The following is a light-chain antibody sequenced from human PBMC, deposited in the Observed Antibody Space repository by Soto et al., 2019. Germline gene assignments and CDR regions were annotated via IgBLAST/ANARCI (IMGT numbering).Light chain of an antibody. CDR2: GNK. Sequence: QSVLTQPPSVSGAPGQIVTISCIGSSSNIGAGSDVHWYQQSPGRVPKLLVYGNKHRPSGVPDRFSASKSGTSASLAITGLQADDEADYYCHSYANNLRGVLFGGGTKLTVL. CDR3: HSYANNLRGVL. CDR1: SSNIGAGSD. J-gene: IGLJ2*01. V-gene: IGLV1-40*01.